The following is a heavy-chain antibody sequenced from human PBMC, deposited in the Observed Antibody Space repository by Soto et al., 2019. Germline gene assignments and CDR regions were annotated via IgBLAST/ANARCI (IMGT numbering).Heavy chain of an antibody. J-gene: IGHJ5*02. CDR3: ARGRGCMLCVDKWFDP. CDR1: GYTFTSYG. CDR2: ISAYNGNT. D-gene: IGHD2-8*01. V-gene: IGHV1-18*01. Sequence: ASVKVSCKASGYTFTSYGISWVLQAPGEGLEWMGWISAYNGNTNYAQKLQGRVTMATDTSTSTAYMELRSLRSDDTAVYYCARGRGCMLCVDKWFDPWGQGTLVTVPQ.